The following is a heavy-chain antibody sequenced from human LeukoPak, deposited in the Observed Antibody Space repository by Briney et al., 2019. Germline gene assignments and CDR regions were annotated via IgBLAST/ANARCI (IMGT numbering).Heavy chain of an antibody. CDR1: GGSVSSGSYY. J-gene: IGHJ4*02. D-gene: IGHD4-17*01. Sequence: PSETLSLTCTVSGGSVSSGSYYWSWIRQPPGTGLEWIGYIYYSGSTNYNPSLKSRVTISVDTSKNQFSLKLSSVTAADTAVYYCARENYGELDYWGQGTLVTVSS. CDR3: ARENYGELDY. CDR2: IYYSGST. V-gene: IGHV4-61*01.